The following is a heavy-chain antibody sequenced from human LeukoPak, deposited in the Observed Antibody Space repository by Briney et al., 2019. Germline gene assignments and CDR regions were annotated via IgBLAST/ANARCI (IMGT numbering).Heavy chain of an antibody. J-gene: IGHJ4*02. CDR2: ISYDGSNK. CDR1: GFTFSSYG. Sequence: GGSLRLSCAASGFTFSSYGMHWGRQAPGKGLEWVAVISYDGSNKYYADSVKGRFTISRDNSKNTLYLQMNSLRVEDTAVYYCAKGYYADYGDHWGQGTLVTVSS. D-gene: IGHD4-17*01. V-gene: IGHV3-30*18. CDR3: AKGYYADYGDH.